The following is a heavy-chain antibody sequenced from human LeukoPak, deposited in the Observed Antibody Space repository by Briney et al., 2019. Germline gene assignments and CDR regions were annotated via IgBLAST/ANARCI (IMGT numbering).Heavy chain of an antibody. CDR2: IYHSGST. D-gene: IGHD3-22*01. V-gene: IGHV4-38-2*02. Sequence: SETLSLTCTVSGYSISSGYYWGWIRQPPGKGLEWIGSIYHSGSTYYNPSLKSRVTISVDTSKNQFSLKLSSVTAADTAVYYCARGNSLLLDKYYYDSSGYATGYMDVWGKGTTVTVSS. CDR1: GYSISSGYY. CDR3: ARGNSLLLDKYYYDSSGYATGYMDV. J-gene: IGHJ6*03.